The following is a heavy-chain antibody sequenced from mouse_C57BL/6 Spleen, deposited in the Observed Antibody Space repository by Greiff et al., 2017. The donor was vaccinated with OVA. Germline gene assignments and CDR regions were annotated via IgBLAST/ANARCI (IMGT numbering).Heavy chain of an antibody. V-gene: IGHV1-67*01. Sequence: VQRVESGPELVMPGVSVKISCKGSGYTFTDYAMHWVKQSHAKSLEWIGVISTYYGDASYNQKFKDKATLTVDKSSSTAYMQLSSLTSEDSAVYYCARERFITTRYFDVWGTGTTVTFSS. CDR1: GYTFTDYA. CDR3: ARERFITTRYFDV. CDR2: ISTYYGDA. J-gene: IGHJ1*03. D-gene: IGHD1-1*01.